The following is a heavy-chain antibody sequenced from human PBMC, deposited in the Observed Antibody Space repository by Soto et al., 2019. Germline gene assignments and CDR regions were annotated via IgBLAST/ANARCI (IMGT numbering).Heavy chain of an antibody. J-gene: IGHJ6*02. V-gene: IGHV3-30*18. CDR3: AKTNGDEDYYYGMDV. Sequence: QVQLEESGGGVVQPGRSLRLSCAASGFTFSSYGMHWVRQAPGKGLEWVAVISYDGSNKYYVDSVKGRFTISRDNSKNTLYLQMNSLRAEDTAVYYCAKTNGDEDYYYGMDVWGQGTTVTVSS. D-gene: IGHD2-8*01. CDR2: ISYDGSNK. CDR1: GFTFSSYG.